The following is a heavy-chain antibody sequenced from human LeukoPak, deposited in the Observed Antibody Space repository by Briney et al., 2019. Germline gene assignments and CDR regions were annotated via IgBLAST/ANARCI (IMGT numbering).Heavy chain of an antibody. J-gene: IGHJ3*02. CDR3: ARSPDDAFDI. CDR2: IYHTGTT. Sequence: PSQTLSLTCTVSGGSISSGGHYWTWIRQHPGKGLEWIAYIYHTGTTHYNPSLKSRVNISVDTSKNQFSLKLSSVTAADTAVYYCARSPDDAFDIWGQGTMVTVSS. CDR1: GGSISSGGHY. V-gene: IGHV4-31*03.